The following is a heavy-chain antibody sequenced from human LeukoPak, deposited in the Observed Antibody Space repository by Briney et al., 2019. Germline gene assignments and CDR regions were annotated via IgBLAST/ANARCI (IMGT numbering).Heavy chain of an antibody. D-gene: IGHD6-19*01. CDR2: ISWDGGST. CDR3: AKEGAVAGTIGEYYFDY. CDR1: GFTFDDYT. Sequence: GGSLRLSCAASGFTFDDYTMQWVRQAPGKGLEWVSLISWDGGSTYYADSVKGRFTISRDNSKNSLYLQMNSLRTEDTALYYCAKEGAVAGTIGEYYFDYWGQGTLVTVSS. V-gene: IGHV3-43*01. J-gene: IGHJ4*02.